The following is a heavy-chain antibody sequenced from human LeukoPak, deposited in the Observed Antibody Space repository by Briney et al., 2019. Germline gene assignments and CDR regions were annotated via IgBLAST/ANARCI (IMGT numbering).Heavy chain of an antibody. CDR2: INHSGST. CDR3: ATYSSSWYVDY. J-gene: IGHJ4*02. D-gene: IGHD6-13*01. Sequence: PSETLSLTCAVYGGSFSGYYWGWIRQPPGKGLEWIGEINHSGSTNYNPSLKSRVTISVDTSKNQFSLKLSSVTAADTAVYYCATYSSSWYVDYWGQGTLVTVSS. V-gene: IGHV4-34*01. CDR1: GGSFSGYY.